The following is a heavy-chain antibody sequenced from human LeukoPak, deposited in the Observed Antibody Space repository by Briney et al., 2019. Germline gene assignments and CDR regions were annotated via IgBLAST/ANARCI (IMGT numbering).Heavy chain of an antibody. J-gene: IGHJ4*02. CDR1: GYTFTAYY. CDR2: INGNSGST. V-gene: IGHV1-2*02. D-gene: IGHD1-20*01. CDR3: VRDRYDITGKPFDT. Sequence: GASVKVSCKTSGYTFTAYYIQWVRQAPGQGLEWMGWINGNSGSTNYAQQFQGRVTMTRDTSIRTAYMELNNLTSDDTAVYYRVRDRYDITGKPFDTWGQGTLVTVSS.